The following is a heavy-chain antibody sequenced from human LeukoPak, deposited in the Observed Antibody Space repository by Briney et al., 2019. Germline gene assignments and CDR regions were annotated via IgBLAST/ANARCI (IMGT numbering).Heavy chain of an antibody. D-gene: IGHD2-15*01. Sequence: GRSLRLSCAASGFTFSSYAMHWVRQAPGKGLERVAVISYDGSNKYYADSVKGRFTISRDNSKNTLYLQMNSLRAEDTAVYYCARDYCSGGSCYGQSDYWGQGTLVTVSS. CDR2: ISYDGSNK. J-gene: IGHJ4*02. CDR3: ARDYCSGGSCYGQSDY. CDR1: GFTFSSYA. V-gene: IGHV3-30*04.